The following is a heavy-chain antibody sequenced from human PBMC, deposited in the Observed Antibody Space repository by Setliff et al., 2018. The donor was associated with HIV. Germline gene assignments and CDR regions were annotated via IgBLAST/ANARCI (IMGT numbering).Heavy chain of an antibody. J-gene: IGHJ6*02. V-gene: IGHV4-59*01. CDR2: TYYSGST. CDR1: GGSISSYY. Sequence: KSSETLSLTCTVSGGSISSYYWSWIRQPPGKGLEWIGYTYYSGSTNYNPSLKSRVTISVDTSKNQFSLKLSSVIAADTAVYYCARIFGDQGYYYGMDVWGQGTTVTVSS. CDR3: ARIFGDQGYYYGMDV. D-gene: IGHD3-3*01.